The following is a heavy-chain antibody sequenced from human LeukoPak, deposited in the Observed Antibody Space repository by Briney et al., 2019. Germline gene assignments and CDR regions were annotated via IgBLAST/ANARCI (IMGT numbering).Heavy chain of an antibody. CDR3: ARRWLRFGELFY. J-gene: IGHJ4*02. V-gene: IGHV1-8*02. CDR2: MNPNSGNT. D-gene: IGHD3-10*01. CDR1: GYTFTSYG. Sequence: ASVKVSCKASGYTFTSYGINWVRQAPGQGLEWMGWMNPNSGNTGYAQKFQGRVTMTRNTSISTAYMELSSLRSEDTAVYYCARRWLRFGELFYWGQGTLVTVSS.